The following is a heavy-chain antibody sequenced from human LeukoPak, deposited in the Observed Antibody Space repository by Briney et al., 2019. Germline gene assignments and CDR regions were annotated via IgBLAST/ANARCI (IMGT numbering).Heavy chain of an antibody. V-gene: IGHV4-4*07. D-gene: IGHD6-19*01. J-gene: IGHJ4*02. CDR2: IYTSGST. Sequence: PSETLSLTCTVFGGSISSYYWGWIRQPAGKGLEWIGRIYTSGSTNYNPSLKSRVTMSVDTSENQFSLKLSSVTAADTAVYYCARDEYSSGGPDYWSQGTLVTVSS. CDR3: ARDEYSSGGPDY. CDR1: GGSISSYY.